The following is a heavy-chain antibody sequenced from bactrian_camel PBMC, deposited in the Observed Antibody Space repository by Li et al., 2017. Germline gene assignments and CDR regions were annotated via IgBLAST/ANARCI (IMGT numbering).Heavy chain of an antibody. CDR1: GVTFSYYF. V-gene: IGHV3-2*01. J-gene: IGHJ6*01. CDR2: VHTTIGTP. CDR3: AKAYNEYVSIFDY. Sequence: HVQLVESGGGLVQPGGSLRLSCAASGVTFSYYFMAWVRQAPGQGLEGVSSVHTTIGTPFYADSVKGRFTISQDIAKKTVYLQLNSLKTGDTAMYYCAKAYNEYVSIFDYWGQGTQVTVAS. D-gene: IGHD4*01.